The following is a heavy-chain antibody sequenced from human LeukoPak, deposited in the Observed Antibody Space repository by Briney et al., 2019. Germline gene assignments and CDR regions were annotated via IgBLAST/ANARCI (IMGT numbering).Heavy chain of an antibody. D-gene: IGHD3-22*01. J-gene: IGHJ4*02. CDR3: ARGYYHESSDYYFPPDY. V-gene: IGHV1-46*01. CDR2: INPSGGTT. Sequence: ASVKVSCKASGYTFTSYGISWVRQAPGQGLQWMGIINPSGGTTSYAQKFQGRVTMTRDTSTSTVYMELSSLRSEDTAVYYCARGYYHESSDYYFPPDYWGQGSLVTVSS. CDR1: GYTFTSYG.